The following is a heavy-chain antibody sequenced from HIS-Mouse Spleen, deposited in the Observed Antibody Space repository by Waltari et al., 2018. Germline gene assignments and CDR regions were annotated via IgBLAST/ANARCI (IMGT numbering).Heavy chain of an antibody. Sequence: QVQLVQSGAEVKKPGASVKVSCKASGYTFTGHSMHWGRQAPGQGLECLEWINPNSGGTNYAQKFQGRVTRTRDTSISTAYMELSRLRSDDTAVYYCALGLSSGAFDIWGQGTMVTVSS. D-gene: IGHD6-25*01. V-gene: IGHV1-2*02. J-gene: IGHJ3*02. CDR3: ALGLSSGAFDI. CDR2: INPNSGGT. CDR1: GYTFTGHS.